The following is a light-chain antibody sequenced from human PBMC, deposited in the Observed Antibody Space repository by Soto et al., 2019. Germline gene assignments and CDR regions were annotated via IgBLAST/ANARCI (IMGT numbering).Light chain of an antibody. J-gene: IGKJ1*01. CDR2: NTS. CDR3: QQYGSSPRT. Sequence: PGERATLSCRTSQIISSSYLAWYQQKPGQAPRLLIFNTSSRVTGIPDRFSGSGSGTDFTLTISRLEPEDFAVYYCQQYGSSPRTFGQGTKVDIK. V-gene: IGKV3-20*01. CDR1: QIISSSY.